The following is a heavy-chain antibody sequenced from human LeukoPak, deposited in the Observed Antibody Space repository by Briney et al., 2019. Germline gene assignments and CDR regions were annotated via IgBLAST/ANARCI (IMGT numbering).Heavy chain of an antibody. CDR3: ARSLVGATYFDY. CDR2: IFPGDSGA. J-gene: IGHJ4*02. Sequence: GESLKISCKGSGYSFANYWIGWVRQMPGKGLEWMGIIFPGDSGASYSPSLQGQVTISADKSITTAYLQWSSLKASDTAIYYCARSLVGATYFDYWGQGTLVTVSS. D-gene: IGHD1-26*01. V-gene: IGHV5-51*01. CDR1: GYSFANYW.